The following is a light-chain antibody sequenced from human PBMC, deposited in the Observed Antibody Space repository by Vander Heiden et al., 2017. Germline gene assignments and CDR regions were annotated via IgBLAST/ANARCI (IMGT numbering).Light chain of an antibody. J-gene: IGKJ4*01. CDR2: GIF. CDR3: LQYENWPPLT. V-gene: IGKV3D-15*01. Sequence: EVVMTQSPGTLSVSPGETATISCRASEKVSTNLAWYQQKPGQAPRLLIYGIFTRATGTPAKFSGDMYGTDFTLTISSRQSEDVAVYYCLQYENWPPLTFGGGTTVEIK. CDR1: EKVSTN.